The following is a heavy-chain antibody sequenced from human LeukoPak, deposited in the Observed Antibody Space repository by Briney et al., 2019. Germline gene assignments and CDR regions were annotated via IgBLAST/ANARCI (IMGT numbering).Heavy chain of an antibody. CDR2: ISSDGSST. Sequence: PGGSLRLSCAASGFTFSNYWMHWVRQAPGKGLVWVSRISSDGSSTSYADSVKGRFTISRDNAKNTLYLQMNSLRAEDTAVYYCASTANSDYSLGFWGQGTLVTVSS. CDR3: ASTANSDYSLGF. CDR1: GFTFSNYW. V-gene: IGHV3-74*01. D-gene: IGHD5-12*01. J-gene: IGHJ4*02.